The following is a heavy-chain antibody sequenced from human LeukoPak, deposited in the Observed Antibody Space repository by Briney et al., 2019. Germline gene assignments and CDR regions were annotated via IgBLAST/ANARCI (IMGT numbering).Heavy chain of an antibody. CDR3: ARERSGSYYYFDY. CDR1: GFTFSDHY. CDR2: TRNKANSYTT. D-gene: IGHD1-26*01. V-gene: IGHV3-72*01. J-gene: IGHJ4*02. Sequence: GGSLRLSCAASGFTFSDHYMDWVRQAPGKGLEWVGRTRNKANSYTTEYAASVKGRFTISRDDSKNSLYLQMNSLKTEDTAVYYCARERSGSYYYFDYWGQGTLVIVSS.